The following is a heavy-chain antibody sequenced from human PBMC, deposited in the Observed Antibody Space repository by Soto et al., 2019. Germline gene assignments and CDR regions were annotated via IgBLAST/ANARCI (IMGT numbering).Heavy chain of an antibody. CDR2: IYDSGST. Sequence: QVQLQESGPGLVKPSETLSLTCTVSGGSVSSDTYYWSWIRQSPGKGLEWIGYIYDSGSTNYNPSLKSRVTISVDKSKNHFSLNLTSVTAAATAVYYCARDRGEVRWYARLDYWGQGTLVTVSS. D-gene: IGHD2-15*01. CDR3: ARDRGEVRWYARLDY. V-gene: IGHV4-61*03. J-gene: IGHJ4*02. CDR1: GGSVSSDTYY.